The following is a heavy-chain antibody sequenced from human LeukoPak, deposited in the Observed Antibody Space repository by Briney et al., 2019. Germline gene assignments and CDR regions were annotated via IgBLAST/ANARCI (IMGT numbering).Heavy chain of an antibody. D-gene: IGHD5-18*01. CDR3: ATITAMANDALDI. CDR2: IRYDGSNK. V-gene: IGHV3-30*02. Sequence: GGSLRLSCAASGFTFSSYGMHWVRQAPGKGLEWVAFIRYDGSNKYYADSVKGRFTISRDNSKNTLYLQMNSLRAEDTAVYYCATITAMANDALDIWGQGTMVTVSS. J-gene: IGHJ3*02. CDR1: GFTFSSYG.